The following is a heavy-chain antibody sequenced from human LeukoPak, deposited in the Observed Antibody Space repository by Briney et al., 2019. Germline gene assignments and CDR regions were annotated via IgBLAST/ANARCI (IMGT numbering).Heavy chain of an antibody. CDR2: IYYTGST. CDR3: ARSPDTPPSWFDP. D-gene: IGHD2-2*02. Sequence: PSETLSLTCTVSGGSISSSSYYWGWIRQPPGKGLEWIGSIYYTGSTYYNPSLKSRVTISIDTSKNQFSLKLSSVTAADTAVYYCARSPDTPPSWFDPWGQGTLVTVSS. V-gene: IGHV4-39*01. CDR1: GGSISSSSYY. J-gene: IGHJ5*02.